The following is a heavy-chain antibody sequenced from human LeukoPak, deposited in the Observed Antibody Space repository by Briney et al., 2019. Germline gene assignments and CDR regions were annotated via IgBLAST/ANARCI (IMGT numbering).Heavy chain of an antibody. CDR2: IYHSGST. V-gene: IGHV4-30-2*02. J-gene: IGHJ5*02. CDR1: GGSISSGGYS. CDR3: ARDGYYDSSENWFDP. Sequence: PSETLSLTCAVSGGSISSGGYSWSWIRQPPGKGLEWIGYIYHSGSTYYNPSLKSRVTISVDRSKNQFSLKLSSVTAADTAVYYCARDGYYDSSENWFDPWGQGTLVTVSS. D-gene: IGHD3-22*01.